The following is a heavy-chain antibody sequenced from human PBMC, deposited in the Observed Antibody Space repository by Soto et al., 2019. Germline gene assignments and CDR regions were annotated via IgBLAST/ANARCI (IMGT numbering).Heavy chain of an antibody. Sequence: QVQLVESGGGVVQPGRSLRLSCAASGFTFSSYAMHWVRQAPGKGLEWVAVISYDGSNKYYADSVKGRFTISRDNYKNTLYLQMNSLRAEDTAVYYCARVRESYDVRGYYFDYWGQGTLVTVSS. CDR1: GFTFSSYA. J-gene: IGHJ4*02. D-gene: IGHD3-22*01. CDR2: ISYDGSNK. CDR3: ARVRESYDVRGYYFDY. V-gene: IGHV3-30-3*01.